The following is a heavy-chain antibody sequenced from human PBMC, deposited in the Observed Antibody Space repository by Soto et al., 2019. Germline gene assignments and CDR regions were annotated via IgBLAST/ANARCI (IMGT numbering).Heavy chain of an antibody. CDR3: ARDFYYYDSTGPTFDY. D-gene: IGHD3-22*01. V-gene: IGHV3-48*02. CDR2: ISSSSSTI. Sequence: EVQLVESGGGLVQPGGSLRLSCAASGFTFSSYSMNWVRQAPGKGLEWVSYISSSSSTIYYADSVKGRFTISRDNAKNSLYLQMNSLRDEDTAVYYCARDFYYYDSTGPTFDYWGQGTLVTGSS. J-gene: IGHJ4*02. CDR1: GFTFSSYS.